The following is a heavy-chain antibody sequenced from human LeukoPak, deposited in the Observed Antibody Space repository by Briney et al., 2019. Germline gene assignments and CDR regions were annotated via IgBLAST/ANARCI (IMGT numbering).Heavy chain of an antibody. CDR3: ARDAGYGGNSDY. Sequence: GASLRLSCAASGFTFSSYAMSWVRQAPGKGLESVAYINKDGSDKYYVDSVKGRFTVSRDNAKNSLYLQMNSLRAEDTAVYYCARDAGYGGNSDYWGQGTLVTVSS. D-gene: IGHD4-23*01. CDR2: INKDGSDK. J-gene: IGHJ4*02. V-gene: IGHV3-7*01. CDR1: GFTFSSYA.